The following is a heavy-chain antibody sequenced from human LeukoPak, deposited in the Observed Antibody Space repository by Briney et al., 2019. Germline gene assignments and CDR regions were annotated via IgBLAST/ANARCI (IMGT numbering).Heavy chain of an antibody. CDR2: IYYSGST. V-gene: IGHV4-39*07. CDR3: ARARGQAYCGGDCRGFDY. Sequence: PSETLSLTCTVSGGSISSSSYYWGWIRQPPGKGLEWIGSIYYSGSTYYNPSLKSRVTISVDTSKNQFSLKLSSVTAADTAVYYCARARGQAYCGGDCRGFDYWGQGTLVTVSS. CDR1: GGSISSSSYY. J-gene: IGHJ4*02. D-gene: IGHD2-21*02.